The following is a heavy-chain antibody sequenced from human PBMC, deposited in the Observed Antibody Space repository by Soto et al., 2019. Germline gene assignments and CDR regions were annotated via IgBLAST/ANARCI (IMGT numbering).Heavy chain of an antibody. V-gene: IGHV1-69*06. CDR2: IIPIFGTA. CDR3: ARAPYYDFWSGYFDY. D-gene: IGHD3-3*01. Sequence: GASVKVSCKASGCTVSSYAISCVRQAPGQGLEWMGGIIPIFGTANYAQKFQGRVTITADKSTSTAYMELSSLRSEDTAVYYCARAPYYDFWSGYFDYWGQGTLVTVSS. CDR1: GCTVSSYA. J-gene: IGHJ4*02.